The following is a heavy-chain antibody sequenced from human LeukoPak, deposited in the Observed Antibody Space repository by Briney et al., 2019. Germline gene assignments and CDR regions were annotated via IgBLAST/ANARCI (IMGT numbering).Heavy chain of an antibody. V-gene: IGHV4-59*01. CDR2: IYYSGNT. Sequence: SSETLSLTCTVSGGSIISYYWSWIRQPPGKGLEWIGYIYYSGNTNYNPSLKSRVTISLDTSRNQFSLKLRSVTAADTAFYYCARGSLTGRTGYDFVSWGQGTLVTVSS. J-gene: IGHJ4*02. CDR3: ARGSLTGRTGYDFVS. CDR1: GGSIISYY. D-gene: IGHD3-9*01.